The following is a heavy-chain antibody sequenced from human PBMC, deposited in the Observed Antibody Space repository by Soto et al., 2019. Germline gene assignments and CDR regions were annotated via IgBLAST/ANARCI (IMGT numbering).Heavy chain of an antibody. CDR1: GYTFTAYY. V-gene: IGHV1-2*02. D-gene: IGHD3-10*02. CDR3: ARNMDYYYGRGSGNGHGV. Sequence: QVQLVQSGAEVKEPGDSVRVSCEASGYTFTAYYIHWVRQAPGQGLEWMGWINPKFGDTTYAQDFQGRISMTRDMSISTVYKELSRLTSDDTAIYYCARNMDYYYGRGSGNGHGVWGQGTTVTVFS. J-gene: IGHJ6*02. CDR2: INPKFGDT.